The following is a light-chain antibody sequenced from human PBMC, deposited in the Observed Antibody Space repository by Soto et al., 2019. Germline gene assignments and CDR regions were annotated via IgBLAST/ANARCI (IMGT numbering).Light chain of an antibody. CDR2: DVN. CDR1: NSDVGGYNS. CDR3: SSYTSITALV. Sequence: QSALIQPASVSGSPGQSITISCTGTNSDVGGYNSVSWYQQHPGKVPKIMIYDVNIRPSGVPDRFSGSKSGNTASLTISGLQAEDEADYYCSSYTSITALVFGAGTKLTVL. J-gene: IGLJ1*01. V-gene: IGLV2-14*01.